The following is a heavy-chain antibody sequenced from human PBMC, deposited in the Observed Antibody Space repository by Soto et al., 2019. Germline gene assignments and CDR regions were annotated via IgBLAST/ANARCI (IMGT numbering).Heavy chain of an antibody. J-gene: IGHJ4*01. Sequence: EVQLVESGGGLVKPGGSLRLSCAASGFTFTNAWINWVRQAPGKGLEWVGRIKSKIDGGTTDFAAPAQGRFAISRDDSKNIVYLQMNSLKAEHTAIYYCTTGSSVTIVIVRFDSWGHGTLVTVSP. CDR2: IKSKIDGGTT. CDR1: GFTFTNAW. V-gene: IGHV3-15*07. D-gene: IGHD3-16*02. CDR3: TTGSSVTIVIVRFDS.